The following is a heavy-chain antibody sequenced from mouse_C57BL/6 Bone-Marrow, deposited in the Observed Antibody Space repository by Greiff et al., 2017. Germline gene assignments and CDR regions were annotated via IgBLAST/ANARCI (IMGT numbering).Heavy chain of an antibody. V-gene: IGHV14-2*01. J-gene: IGHJ3*01. Sequence: VQLQQSGAELVKPGASVKLSCTASGFNIKDYYMHWVKQRTEQGLEWIGRIDPEDGETKYDPKFQGKATITADTSSNTAYLLLSSLTSEATAVYYCASNGYDGDWFAYWGQGTLVTVSA. CDR3: ASNGYDGDWFAY. D-gene: IGHD2-2*01. CDR2: IDPEDGET. CDR1: GFNIKDYY.